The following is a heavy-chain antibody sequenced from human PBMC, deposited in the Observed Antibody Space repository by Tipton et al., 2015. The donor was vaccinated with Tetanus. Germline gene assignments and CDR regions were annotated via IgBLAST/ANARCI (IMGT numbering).Heavy chain of an antibody. CDR1: GDSINSGDYY. D-gene: IGHD2-8*02. V-gene: IGHV4-30-4*01. Sequence: TLSLTCSVSGDSINSGDYYWSWIRQPPGKGLEWIGYIYYSGSTYYNPSLKSRVTISIDTSKNQFSLRLSSVTAADTAVYYCSSAPGNQYWALFDYWGRGTKVTVSS. CDR3: SSAPGNQYWALFDY. CDR2: IYYSGST. J-gene: IGHJ4*02.